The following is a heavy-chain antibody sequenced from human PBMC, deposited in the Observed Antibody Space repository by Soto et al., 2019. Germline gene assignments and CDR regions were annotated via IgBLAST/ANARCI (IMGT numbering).Heavy chain of an antibody. CDR1: GFTFSSDA. Sequence: GGSLRLSCAAAGFTFSSDAMNWVRQAPGKGLEWVSVISGSGGSTYYADAVKGRFTISRDNSKNTLYLQMNSLRAEDTAVYYCAKRTVGWYFDLWGRGTLVTVSS. D-gene: IGHD4-17*01. V-gene: IGHV3-23*01. CDR2: ISGSGGST. J-gene: IGHJ2*01. CDR3: AKRTVGWYFDL.